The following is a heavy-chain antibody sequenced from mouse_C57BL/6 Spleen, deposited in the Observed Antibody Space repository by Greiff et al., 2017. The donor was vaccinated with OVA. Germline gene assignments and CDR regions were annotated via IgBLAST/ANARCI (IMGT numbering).Heavy chain of an antibody. D-gene: IGHD1-1*01. V-gene: IGHV1-55*01. CDR1: GYTFTSYW. CDR3: ARHYYGSSNYWYFDV. CDR2: IYPGSGST. J-gene: IGHJ1*03. Sequence: QVQLQQPGAELVKPGASVKMSCKASGYTFTSYWITWVKQRPGQGLEWIGDIYPGSGSTNYNEKFKSKATLTVDTSSSTAYMQLSSLTSEDSAVYYCARHYYGSSNYWYFDVWGTGTTVTVSS.